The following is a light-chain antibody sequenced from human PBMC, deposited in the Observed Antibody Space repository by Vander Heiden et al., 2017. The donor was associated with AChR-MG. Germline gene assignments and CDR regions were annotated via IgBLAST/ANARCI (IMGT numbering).Light chain of an antibody. CDR3: QQYGNLPPWT. J-gene: IGKJ2*02. Sequence: DIEMTQSPSSLSVSVGDRVTITCQASQDISNYLNWYQQKPGKAPKLLIYDASNLETGVPSRFSGSGSGTDFTFTISSLQPEDIATYYCQQYGNLPPWTFGQGTKLEIK. V-gene: IGKV1-33*01. CDR1: QDISNY. CDR2: DAS.